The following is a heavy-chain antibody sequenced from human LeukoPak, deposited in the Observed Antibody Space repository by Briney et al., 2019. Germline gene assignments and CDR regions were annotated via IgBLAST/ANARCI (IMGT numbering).Heavy chain of an antibody. CDR1: GFTFSSYE. J-gene: IGHJ4*02. Sequence: GGSLRLSCAASGFTFSSYEMNWVRQAPGKGLEWVSYISSSGSTKYYADSVKGRFTISRDNSKNTLYLQMNSLRAEDTALYYCAKFAQRYCSGGSCHPFDYWGQGTLVTVSS. D-gene: IGHD2-15*01. CDR2: ISSSGSTK. V-gene: IGHV3-48*03. CDR3: AKFAQRYCSGGSCHPFDY.